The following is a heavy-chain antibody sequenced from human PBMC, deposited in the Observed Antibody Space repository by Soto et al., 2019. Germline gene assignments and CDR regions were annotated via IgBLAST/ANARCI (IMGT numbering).Heavy chain of an antibody. Sequence: GGSLRLSCAASGFTFSSYTMNWVRQAPGKGLEWVSSISSSSSSIYYADSVKGRFTISRDNSKNTLYLQMNSLRAEDTAVYYCAKVGVGATRGGIDVWGQGTTVTVSS. D-gene: IGHD1-26*01. J-gene: IGHJ6*02. V-gene: IGHV3-23*01. CDR3: AKVGVGATRGGIDV. CDR2: ISSSSSSI. CDR1: GFTFSSYT.